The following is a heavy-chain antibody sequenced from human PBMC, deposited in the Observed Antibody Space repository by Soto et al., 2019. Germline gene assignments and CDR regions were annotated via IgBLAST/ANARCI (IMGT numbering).Heavy chain of an antibody. J-gene: IGHJ4*02. CDR1: GFTFSDFG. CDR3: ASPREGQWLVFDN. CDR2: ISKDGLDR. Sequence: GGSLRLSCVVSGFTFSDFGMHWVRQSPGEGLAWVASISKDGLDRYYSESVKGRFTISRDDSKNTVFLQMNSLKVEDTAAYFCASPREGQWLVFDNWGQRTLVTVSS. D-gene: IGHD6-19*01. V-gene: IGHV3-30*19.